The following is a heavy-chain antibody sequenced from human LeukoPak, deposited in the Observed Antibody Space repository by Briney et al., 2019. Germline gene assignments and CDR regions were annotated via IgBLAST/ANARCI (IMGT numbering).Heavy chain of an antibody. CDR1: GFTFGSPW. CDR3: TRDWYHAFDF. J-gene: IGHJ3*01. V-gene: IGHV3-15*07. Sequence: GGSLRLSCAASGFTFGSPWMNWVRQAPGKGLEWVGRIKKRSDGGTTDYAAPVKDRFIISRDDSQDTLYLQMNTLKTEDTAVYYCTRDWYHAFDFWGQGTVVTVSS. CDR2: IKKRSDGGTT. D-gene: IGHD3-9*01.